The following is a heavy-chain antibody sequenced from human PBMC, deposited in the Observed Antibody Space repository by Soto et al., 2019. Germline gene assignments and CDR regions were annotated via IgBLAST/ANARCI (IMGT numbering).Heavy chain of an antibody. Sequence: EMQLVEAGGGLVQPGRSLRLSCAASGFTFEDYAMHWVRQVPGQGLEWVAGISWDSGRIGYADSVKGRFTSSRDNVKNSLFLQMNSLKAEDTAFYYCVKNMRINIHYDYGDAFDLWGQGTMVTVSS. J-gene: IGHJ3*01. V-gene: IGHV3-9*01. CDR2: ISWDSGRI. D-gene: IGHD3-16*01. CDR3: VKNMRINIHYDYGDAFDL. CDR1: GFTFEDYA.